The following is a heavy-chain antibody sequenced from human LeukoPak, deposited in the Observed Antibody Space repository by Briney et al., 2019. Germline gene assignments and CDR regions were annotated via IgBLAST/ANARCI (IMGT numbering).Heavy chain of an antibody. V-gene: IGHV3-23*01. CDR1: GFTFSNCA. J-gene: IGHJ4*02. CDR2: ISGSGSST. D-gene: IGHD2/OR15-2a*01. Sequence: GGSLRLSCAASGFTFSNCAMSWVRQAPEKGLEWVSGISGSGSSTYYADSVKGRFTISRDNSENTLSLQMNSLRADDTAIYYCAKSCNSGNCYYNYWGQGTLVTVSS. CDR3: AKSCNSGNCYYNY.